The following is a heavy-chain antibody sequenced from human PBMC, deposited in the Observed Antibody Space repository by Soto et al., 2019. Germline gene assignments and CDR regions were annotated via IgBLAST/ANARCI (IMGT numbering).Heavy chain of an antibody. J-gene: IGHJ4*02. CDR2: IYPGDHET. Sequence: GESLKISCQCSGYTFSNFWIGWARQLPGKGLEWMGIIYPGDHETRYSPSFHGKVTISADKSINTAYLQWNSLEASDTAFYFCARSPRSSPYFDYWGQGALVTVSS. CDR3: ARSPRSSPYFDY. D-gene: IGHD6-13*01. V-gene: IGHV5-51*01. CDR1: GYTFSNFW.